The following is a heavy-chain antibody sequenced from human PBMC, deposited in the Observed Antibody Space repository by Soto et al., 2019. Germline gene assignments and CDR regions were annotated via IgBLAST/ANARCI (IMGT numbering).Heavy chain of an antibody. CDR2: IYYSGST. Sequence: PSETLSLTCTVSGGSVSSGSYYWSWIRQPPGKGLEWIGYIYYSGSTNYNPSLKSRVTISVDTSKNQFSLKLSSVTAADTAVYYCARMQYYDSSFDYWGQGTLVTVSS. CDR1: GGSVSSGSYY. D-gene: IGHD3-22*01. J-gene: IGHJ4*02. CDR3: ARMQYYDSSFDY. V-gene: IGHV4-61*01.